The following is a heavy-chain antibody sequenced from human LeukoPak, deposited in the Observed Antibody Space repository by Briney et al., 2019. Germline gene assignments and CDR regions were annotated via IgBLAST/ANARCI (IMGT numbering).Heavy chain of an antibody. CDR2: TYYGSKWYN. V-gene: IGHV6-1*01. Sequence: SQTLSLTCAISGDSVSSNSAAWNWIRQSPSRGLVWLGRTYYGSKWYNDYAVSVKSRITINPDTSKNQFSLQLNSVTPEDTAVYYCARETPSPTGYSSGPVDYWGQGTLVTVSS. J-gene: IGHJ4*02. CDR3: ARETPSPTGYSSGPVDY. CDR1: GDSVSSNSAA. D-gene: IGHD6-19*01.